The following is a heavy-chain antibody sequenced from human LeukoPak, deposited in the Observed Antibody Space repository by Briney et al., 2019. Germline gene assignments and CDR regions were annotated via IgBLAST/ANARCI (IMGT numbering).Heavy chain of an antibody. CDR2: INSDGSST. CDR3: ARMGHVGYGMDV. D-gene: IGHD3-16*01. V-gene: IGHV3-74*01. CDR1: GFTFSSYW. J-gene: IGHJ6*02. Sequence: GGSLRLSCAASGFTFSSYWMHWVRQAPGKDLVWVSRINSDGSSTSYADSVKVRFTISRDNAKNTLYLQMNSLRAEDTAVYYCARMGHVGYGMDVWGQGTTVTVSS.